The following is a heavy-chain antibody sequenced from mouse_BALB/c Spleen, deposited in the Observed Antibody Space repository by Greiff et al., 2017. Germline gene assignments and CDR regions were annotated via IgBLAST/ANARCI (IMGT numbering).Heavy chain of an antibody. V-gene: IGHV1S22*01. CDR1: GYTFTSYW. D-gene: IGHD2-3*01. J-gene: IGHJ2*01. CDR3: TRWLLPFDY. Sequence: LQQPGSELVRPGASVKLSCKASGYTFTSYWMHWVKQRPGQGLEWIGNIYPGSGSTNYDEKFKSKATLTVDTSSSTAYMQLSSLTSEDSAVYYCTRWLLPFDYWGQGTTLTVSS. CDR2: IYPGSGST.